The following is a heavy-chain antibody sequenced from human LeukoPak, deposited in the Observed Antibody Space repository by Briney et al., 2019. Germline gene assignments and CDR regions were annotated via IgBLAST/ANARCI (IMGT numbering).Heavy chain of an antibody. CDR1: GGSISSYY. CDR3: AREAYYDFWSGYPSHDY. V-gene: IGHV4-4*07. CDR2: IYTSGST. Sequence: SETLSLTCTVSGGSISSYYWSWIRQPAGKGLEWIGRIYTSGSTNYNPSLKSRVTMSVDTSKNQFSLKLSSVTAADTAVYYCAREAYYDFWSGYPSHDYWGQGTLVTVSS. D-gene: IGHD3-3*01. J-gene: IGHJ4*02.